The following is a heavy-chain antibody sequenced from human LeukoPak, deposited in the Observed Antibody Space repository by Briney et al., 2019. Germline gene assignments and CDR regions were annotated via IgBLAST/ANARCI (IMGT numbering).Heavy chain of an antibody. CDR2: ISYDGSNK. CDR1: GFTFSSYG. V-gene: IGHV3-30*18. D-gene: IGHD1-1*01. CDR3: AKDRGNWNDDGDAFDI. Sequence: GGSLRLSCAASGFTFSSYGMHWVRQAPGKGLEWVAVISYDGSNKYYADSVKGRFTISRDNSKNTLYLQMNSLRAEDTAVYYCAKDRGNWNDDGDAFDIWGQGTMATVSS. J-gene: IGHJ3*02.